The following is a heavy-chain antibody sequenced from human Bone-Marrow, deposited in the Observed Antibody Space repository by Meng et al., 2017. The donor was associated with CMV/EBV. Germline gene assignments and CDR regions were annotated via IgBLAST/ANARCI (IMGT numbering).Heavy chain of an antibody. D-gene: IGHD3-10*01. Sequence: CGFAFISYAMSWVRQAPGKGLEWVSLIYGSGDTTYYADSVRGRFTISRDNSKNTLYLQMNGLRADDTAVYSCAKMWGSGTYFNFFDFWGRGTLVTVSS. CDR3: AKMWGSGTYFNFFDF. J-gene: IGHJ4*02. CDR2: IYGSGDTT. CDR1: GFAFISYA. V-gene: IGHV3-23*01.